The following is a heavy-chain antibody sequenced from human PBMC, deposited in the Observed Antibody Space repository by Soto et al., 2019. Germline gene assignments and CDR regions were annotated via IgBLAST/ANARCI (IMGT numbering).Heavy chain of an antibody. CDR3: ARDSYNWNPLDAFDI. Sequence: ASVKVSCKASGYTFTSYGISWVRQAPGQGLVWMGWISAYNGNTNYAQKLQGRVTMTTDTSTSTAYMELRSLRSDDTAVYYCARDSYNWNPLDAFDIWGQGTMVTVSS. J-gene: IGHJ3*02. D-gene: IGHD1-20*01. CDR2: ISAYNGNT. V-gene: IGHV1-18*01. CDR1: GYTFTSYG.